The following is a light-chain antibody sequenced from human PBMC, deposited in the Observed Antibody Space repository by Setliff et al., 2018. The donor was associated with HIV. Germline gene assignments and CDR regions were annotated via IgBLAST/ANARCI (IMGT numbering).Light chain of an antibody. CDR3: SSYTSSSTLGV. CDR1: SSDVGGYNY. Sequence: QSALTQPDSASGSTGQSITISCTGTSSDVGGYNYVSWYQQLPVKAPKLMIYEVSNRPSGVSNRFSGSKSGNTSSLTISGLQAEDEADYYCSSYTSSSTLGVFGTGTKVTVL. V-gene: IGLV2-14*01. CDR2: EVS. J-gene: IGLJ1*01.